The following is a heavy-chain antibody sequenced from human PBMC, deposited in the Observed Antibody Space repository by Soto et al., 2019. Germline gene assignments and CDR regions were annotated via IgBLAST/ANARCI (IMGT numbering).Heavy chain of an antibody. D-gene: IGHD3-22*01. Sequence: QVQLVQSGAEVKKPGSSVKVSCMASGGTFNTFAISWVRQAPGQGLECMGGIIPMFGTAHYAQKFQGRVTINADESTRTVYMELSSLRSEDTAVYYCARFSPPRGYYAYWGQGTLVTVSS. CDR1: GGTFNTFA. V-gene: IGHV1-69*01. CDR2: IIPMFGTA. CDR3: ARFSPPRGYYAY. J-gene: IGHJ4*02.